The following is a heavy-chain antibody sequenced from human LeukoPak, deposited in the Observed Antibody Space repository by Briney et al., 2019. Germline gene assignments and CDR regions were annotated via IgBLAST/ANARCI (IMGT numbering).Heavy chain of an antibody. J-gene: IGHJ6*03. Sequence: SVKVSCKASGGTFSSYAISWVRQAPGQGLEWMGRIIPILGIANYAQKFQGRVTITTDESTSTAYMELSSLRSEDTAVYYCARDGGYYDFWSGSPNYYYYMDVWGKGTTVTVSS. CDR3: ARDGGYYDFWSGSPNYYYYMDV. D-gene: IGHD3-3*01. CDR2: IIPILGIA. V-gene: IGHV1-69*04. CDR1: GGTFSSYA.